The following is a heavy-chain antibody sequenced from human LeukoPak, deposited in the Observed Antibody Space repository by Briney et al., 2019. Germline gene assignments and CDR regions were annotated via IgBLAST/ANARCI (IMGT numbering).Heavy chain of an antibody. D-gene: IGHD4-17*01. V-gene: IGHV4-61*01. Sequence: SETLSLTCTVSGGCVRSYSYYWSWIRQPPGKGLEWIGCIHYSGSTNYNPSLKSRVTISVDTSKSQFSLKLTSVTAADTAVYYCARDRDYGDSGRAFDIWGQGTMVTVSS. J-gene: IGHJ3*02. CDR2: IHYSGST. CDR1: GGCVRSYSYY. CDR3: ARDRDYGDSGRAFDI.